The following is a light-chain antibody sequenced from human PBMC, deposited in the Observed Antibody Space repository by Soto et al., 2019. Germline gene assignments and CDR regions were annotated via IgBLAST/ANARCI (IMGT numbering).Light chain of an antibody. Sequence: EIVLTQSPATLSLSPGERATLSCRASQSVSSYLVWYQQKPGQAPRLLIYDTSNRAAGNPPTFRGSGSGTDFTVTISSLEPEDFAVYYCQQRSAWPLTFGGRTKVEIK. CDR2: DTS. CDR3: QQRSAWPLT. CDR1: QSVSSY. V-gene: IGKV3-11*01. J-gene: IGKJ4*01.